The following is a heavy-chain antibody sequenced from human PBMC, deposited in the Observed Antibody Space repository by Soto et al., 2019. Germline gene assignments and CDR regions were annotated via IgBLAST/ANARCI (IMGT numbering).Heavy chain of an antibody. Sequence: QVQLVESGGGVVQPGRSLSLSCATSGFTFNSYGMHWVRQAPGKGLEWVATISHDGRIKYYGDSVKGRFNISRDNSKAVVYLQMTSLRPEDPAVYYCGKDPRSGCYEGLDYWAQGAPVTVSS. J-gene: IGHJ4*02. CDR3: GKDPRSGCYEGLDY. CDR1: GFTFNSYG. D-gene: IGHD6-19*01. V-gene: IGHV3-30*18. CDR2: ISHDGRIK.